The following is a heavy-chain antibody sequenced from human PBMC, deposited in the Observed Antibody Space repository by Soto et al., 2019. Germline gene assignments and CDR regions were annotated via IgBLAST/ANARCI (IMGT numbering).Heavy chain of an antibody. D-gene: IGHD2-15*01. CDR1: GFVFKTYG. CDR3: AITTEYCSGATCYFPFCY. J-gene: IGHJ4*02. Sequence: AYLGLSLVGSGFVFKTYGMSWVLQAPGTGLEWVSSISGGGGSTYYAESVKGRFTIARDNSKNTLYLQMNSLRDEDTAVFYCAITTEYCSGATCYFPFCYWRQGFLVTVSS. CDR2: ISGGGGST. V-gene: IGHV3-23*01.